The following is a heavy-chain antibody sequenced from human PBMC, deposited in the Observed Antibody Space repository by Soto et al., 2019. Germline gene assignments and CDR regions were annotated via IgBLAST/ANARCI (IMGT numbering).Heavy chain of an antibody. V-gene: IGHV3-72*01. D-gene: IGHD1-26*01. CDR3: PRGLLGGAPSYTFHGMDV. CDR2: SRNRVNSHTT. J-gene: IGHJ6*01. Sequence: EVQLVESGGGLVQPGGSLRLSCAASGFTFSDQYMDWVRQAPGKGLEWVARSRNRVNSHTTEYAASVKGRFTISRDESKSSLYLQMNSLKIEDTAVYYCPRGLLGGAPSYTFHGMDVWGQGTTVTVSS. CDR1: GFTFSDQY.